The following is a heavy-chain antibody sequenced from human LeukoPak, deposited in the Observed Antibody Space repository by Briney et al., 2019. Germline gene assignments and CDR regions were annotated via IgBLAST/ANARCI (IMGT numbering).Heavy chain of an antibody. Sequence: SETLSHACAVYGGSFSGYYWSWIRQPPRKGLEWIGEINHSGSTKNNSSLKSRVTISVDTSKNQFSLKLSSVTAADTAVYYCASLPRGRVVINHWGQGTLVTVSS. V-gene: IGHV4-34*01. CDR3: ASLPRGRVVINH. J-gene: IGHJ4*02. CDR2: INHSGST. D-gene: IGHD3-3*01. CDR1: GGSFSGYY.